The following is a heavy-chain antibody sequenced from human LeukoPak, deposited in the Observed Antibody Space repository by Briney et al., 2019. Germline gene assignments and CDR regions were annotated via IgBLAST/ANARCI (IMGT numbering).Heavy chain of an antibody. CDR3: ARDDYGGQYYYYGMDV. CDR1: GGTFSSYA. CDR2: INPNSGGT. V-gene: IGHV1-2*02. Sequence: ASVKVSCKASGGTFSSYAISWVRQAPGQGLEWMGWINPNSGGTNYAQKFQGRVTMTRDTSISTAYMELSRLRSDDTAVYYCARDDYGGQYYYYGMDVWGQGTTVTVSS. J-gene: IGHJ6*02. D-gene: IGHD4-17*01.